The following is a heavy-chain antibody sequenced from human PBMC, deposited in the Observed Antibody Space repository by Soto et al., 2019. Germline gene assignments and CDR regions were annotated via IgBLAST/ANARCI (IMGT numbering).Heavy chain of an antibody. CDR1: GYSFTSYW. J-gene: IGHJ6*02. CDR3: ARSTASIAARLNYYYYGMDV. Sequence: GESLKISCKGSGYSFTSYWIGWVRQMPGKGLEWMGIIYPGDSDTRYSPSFQGQVTISADKSISTAYLQWSSLKASDTAMYYCARSTASIAARLNYYYYGMDVWGQGTTVTVSS. CDR2: IYPGDSDT. V-gene: IGHV5-51*01. D-gene: IGHD6-6*01.